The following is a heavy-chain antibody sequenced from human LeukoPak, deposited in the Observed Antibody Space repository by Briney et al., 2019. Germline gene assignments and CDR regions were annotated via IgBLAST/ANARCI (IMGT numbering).Heavy chain of an antibody. V-gene: IGHV3-74*01. D-gene: IGHD5-24*01. CDR1: GFTFSPAW. Sequence: PGGSLGLSCAASGFTFSPAWMHWVRQAPGKGLEWVSRINNDGSYINYAESVQGRFTLSRDNTKNTLTLQMNSLRAEDTAVYFCVRDGSAYNFDYWGQGVLVTVSS. J-gene: IGHJ4*02. CDR2: INNDGSYI. CDR3: VRDGSAYNFDY.